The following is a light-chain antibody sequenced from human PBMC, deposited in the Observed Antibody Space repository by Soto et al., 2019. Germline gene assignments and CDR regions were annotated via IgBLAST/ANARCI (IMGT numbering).Light chain of an antibody. Sequence: QSVLTQPASVSRSPGQSITISCTGTSSDVGSYNLVSWYQQHPGKAPKLMIYEGSKRPSGVSNRFSGSKSGNTASLTISGLQAEDEADYYCCSYAGSSTYVFGTRTKVTVL. CDR1: SSDVGSYNL. CDR3: CSYAGSSTYV. V-gene: IGLV2-23*01. J-gene: IGLJ1*01. CDR2: EGS.